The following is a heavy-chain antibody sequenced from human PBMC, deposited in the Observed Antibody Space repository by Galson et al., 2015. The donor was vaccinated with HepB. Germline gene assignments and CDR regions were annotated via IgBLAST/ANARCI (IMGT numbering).Heavy chain of an antibody. CDR3: AREAVGYSDSSGYTFDI. Sequence: SVKVSCKASGYTFSTNFMHWVRQAPGQGLEWMGIINTSDGDTRYAQKLRGRVTMTRDTSTSTVYMELGSLRSEDTAVYYCAREAVGYSDSSGYTFDIWGQGTLVTVSS. CDR2: INTSDGDT. D-gene: IGHD3-22*01. V-gene: IGHV1-46*04. CDR1: GYTFSTNF. J-gene: IGHJ3*02.